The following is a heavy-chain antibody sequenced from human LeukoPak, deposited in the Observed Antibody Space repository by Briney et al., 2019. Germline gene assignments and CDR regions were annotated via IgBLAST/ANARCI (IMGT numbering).Heavy chain of an antibody. CDR2: VNLQGST. V-gene: IGHV4-4*02. CDR1: GGSITSTNY. CDR3: AREGGPYRPLDY. Sequence: SETLSLTCGVSGGSITSTNYWTWVRQPPGKGLEWIGEVNLQGSTNYNPSLMGRVTISVDMSENHISLQLTSVTAADTAVYYCAREGGPYRPLDYSGQGTLVTVSS. J-gene: IGHJ4*02.